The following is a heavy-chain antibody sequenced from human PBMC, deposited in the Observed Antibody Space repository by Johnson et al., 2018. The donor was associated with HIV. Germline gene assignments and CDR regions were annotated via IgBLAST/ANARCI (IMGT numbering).Heavy chain of an antibody. J-gene: IGHJ3*02. CDR3: AKDVGNYWPNAFDI. V-gene: IGHV3-30-3*01. D-gene: IGHD3-22*01. CDR2: ISYDGSNK. CDR1: GFTFSSYA. Sequence: QVQLVESGGGVVQPGRSLRLSCAASGFTFSSYAMHWVRQAPGKGLEWVAVISYDGSNKYYADSVKGRFTISRDNSKNTLYLQMNSLRAEDTAVYYCAKDVGNYWPNAFDIWVQGTTVTVSS.